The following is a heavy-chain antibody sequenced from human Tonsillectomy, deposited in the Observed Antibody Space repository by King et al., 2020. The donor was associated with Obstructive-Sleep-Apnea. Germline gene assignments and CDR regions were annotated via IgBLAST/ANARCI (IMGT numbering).Heavy chain of an antibody. CDR1: GFTVGSNY. CDR3: ATSELAECLSFQH. J-gene: IGHJ1*01. Sequence: VQLVESGGGLVQPGGSLRLSCAASGFTVGSNYMNWVRQAPGKGLEWFSVIYTGVSRYYADSVKGRFTISRDNSTNTVFLQMNSLRTEDTAVDYCATSELAECLSFQHWGQGTLVTVSS. CDR2: IYTGVSR. D-gene: IGHD5/OR15-5a*01. V-gene: IGHV3-53*04.